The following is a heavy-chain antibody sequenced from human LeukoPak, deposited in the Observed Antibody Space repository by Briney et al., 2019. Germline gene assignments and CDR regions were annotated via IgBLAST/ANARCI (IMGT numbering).Heavy chain of an antibody. CDR1: GSTFSDYY. CDR2: ISSSGSTI. CDR3: ARERLTMIVGDAFDI. D-gene: IGHD3-22*01. Sequence: GGSLRLSCAASGSTFSDYYMSWIRQAPGKGLEWVSYISSSGSTIYYADSVKGRFTISRDNAKNSLYLQMNSLRAEDTAVYYCARERLTMIVGDAFDIWGQGTMVTVSS. J-gene: IGHJ3*02. V-gene: IGHV3-11*01.